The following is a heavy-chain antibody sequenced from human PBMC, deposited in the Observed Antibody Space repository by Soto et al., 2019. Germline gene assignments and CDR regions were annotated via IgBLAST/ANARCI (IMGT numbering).Heavy chain of an antibody. V-gene: IGHV5-10-1*01. CDR1: GYTFITFW. J-gene: IGHJ5*02. Sequence: PGESLKISCTGFGYTFITFWISWVRQMPGKGLEWMGRIDPLDSYVTYSPSFEGHVTISADKSISTAYLQWGSLKASDTAMYYCARIYCTTTTCDSWFDPWGQGTLVTVSS. D-gene: IGHD2-2*01. CDR3: ARIYCTTTTCDSWFDP. CDR2: IDPLDSYV.